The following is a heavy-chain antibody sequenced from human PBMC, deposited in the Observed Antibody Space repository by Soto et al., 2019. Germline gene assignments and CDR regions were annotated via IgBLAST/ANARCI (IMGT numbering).Heavy chain of an antibody. CDR1: GGSFSGYY. Sequence: SETLSLTCAVYGGSFSGYYWSWIRQPPGKGLEWIGEINHSGSTNYNPSLKSRVTISVDTSKNQFSLRLSSVTAADTAVYYCARVASPRGYSGYGRNYFDYWGQGTLVTSPQ. CDR2: INHSGST. CDR3: ARVASPRGYSGYGRNYFDY. D-gene: IGHD5-12*01. V-gene: IGHV4-34*01. J-gene: IGHJ4*02.